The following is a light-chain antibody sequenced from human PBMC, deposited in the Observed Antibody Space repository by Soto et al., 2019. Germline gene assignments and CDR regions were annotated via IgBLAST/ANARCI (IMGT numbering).Light chain of an antibody. Sequence: QSVLTQPASVSGSPGQSITISCTGTSSDVGGYNYVSWYQQQPGKAPKLMIYDVNNRPSGVSDRFSGSKSGNTASLTIFGLQAEDEADYYCISYSNSNTPVVFGGGTKLTVL. CDR1: SSDVGGYNY. V-gene: IGLV2-14*01. CDR3: ISYSNSNTPVV. J-gene: IGLJ2*01. CDR2: DVN.